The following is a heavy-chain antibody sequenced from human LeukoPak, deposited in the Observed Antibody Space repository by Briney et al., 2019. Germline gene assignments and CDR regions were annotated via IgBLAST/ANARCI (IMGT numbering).Heavy chain of an antibody. CDR2: INNPGST. J-gene: IGHJ3*02. CDR3: ARYIVSYPHDAFDI. CDR1: GGSFSGYY. D-gene: IGHD1-26*01. V-gene: IGHV4-34*01. Sequence: SETLSLTCAVYGGSFSGYYWSWIRQSPGKGLEGIGEINNPGSTNYNPSLKSRVTISVDNSKNQFSLKLSSVTAADTAFYYCARYIVSYPHDAFDIWGQGTMVTVSS.